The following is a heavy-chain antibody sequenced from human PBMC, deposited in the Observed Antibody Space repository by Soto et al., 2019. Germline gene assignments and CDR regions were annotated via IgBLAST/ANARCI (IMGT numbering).Heavy chain of an antibody. CDR2: IIPIFGTP. Sequence: QVQLVQSGAEVKKPGSSVKVSCKASGGIFSTYAISWLRQAPGQGLEWMGGIIPIFGTPNYAQRFQGRVPITADESTSTGYMELSRLGSEDTAVYYCARDRDDYGSGNYYNRIDFWGQGTLVTVSS. CDR1: GGIFSTYA. J-gene: IGHJ4*02. D-gene: IGHD3-10*01. V-gene: IGHV1-69*01. CDR3: ARDRDDYGSGNYYNRIDF.